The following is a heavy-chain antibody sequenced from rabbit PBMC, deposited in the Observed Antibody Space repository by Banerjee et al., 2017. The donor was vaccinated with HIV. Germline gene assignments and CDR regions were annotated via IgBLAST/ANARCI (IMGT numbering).Heavy chain of an antibody. CDR2: IYTDDGRR. D-gene: IGHD4-1*01. CDR1: GFSFSGNYY. CDR3: ARSSGGGGTRLDL. J-gene: IGHJ3*01. V-gene: IGHV1S45*01. Sequence: QEQLEESGGDLVKPEGSLTLTCTASGFSFSGNYYIYLVRQAPGKGVEWIAYIYTDDGRRGYACWAKGRFAVSKCSSLTVTLQRTSLSAADTANFLCARSSGGGGTRLDLWGPGTLVSVS.